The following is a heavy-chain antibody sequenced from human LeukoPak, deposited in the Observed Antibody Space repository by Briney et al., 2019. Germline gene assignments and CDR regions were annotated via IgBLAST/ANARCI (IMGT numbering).Heavy chain of an antibody. CDR3: ASLYCSSTSCYKGSFDP. Sequence: GGSLRLSCAASGFAFSSYGMHWVRQAPGKGLEWVAFIRYDGSNKYYADSVKGRFTISRDNSKNTLYLQMNSLRAEVTAVYYCASLYCSSTSCYKGSFDPWGQGTLVTVSS. CDR2: IRYDGSNK. CDR1: GFAFSSYG. V-gene: IGHV3-30*02. D-gene: IGHD2-2*02. J-gene: IGHJ5*02.